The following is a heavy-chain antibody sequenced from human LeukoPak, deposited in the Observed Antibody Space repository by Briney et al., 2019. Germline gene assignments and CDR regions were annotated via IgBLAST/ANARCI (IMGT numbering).Heavy chain of an antibody. J-gene: IGHJ4*01. CDR1: GVSMTGYY. V-gene: IGHV4-59*01. CDR2: TYSIGST. D-gene: IGHD3-10*01. CDR3: ATRPADGSWYGVFDF. Sequence: PSETLSLTCSVSGVSMTGYYWSWIRQAPGKSPECISYTYSIGSTNYNPLLNSRVTMSLDASKNQFSLKLTFLTAADTAVYYCATRPADGSWYGVFDFWSRGTLVTVSS.